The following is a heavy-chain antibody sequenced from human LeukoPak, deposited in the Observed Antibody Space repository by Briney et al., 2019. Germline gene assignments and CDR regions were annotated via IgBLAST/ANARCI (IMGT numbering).Heavy chain of an antibody. J-gene: IGHJ6*03. CDR3: AREATMIHYYYYYMDV. V-gene: IGHV1-18*04. CDR1: GYTFTGYH. CDR2: ISAYNGNT. Sequence: GASVKVSCKASGYTFTGYHMHWVRQAPGQGLEWMGWISAYNGNTNYAQNLQGRVTMTTDTSTGTAYMELRSLRSDDTAVYYCAREATMIHYYYYYMDVWGKGTTVTVSS. D-gene: IGHD3-22*01.